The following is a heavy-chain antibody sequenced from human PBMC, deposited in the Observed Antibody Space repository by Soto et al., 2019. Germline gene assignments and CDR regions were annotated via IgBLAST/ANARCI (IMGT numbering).Heavy chain of an antibody. D-gene: IGHD3-9*01. J-gene: IGHJ6*02. CDR2: IIPMFGTA. V-gene: IGHV1-69*01. Sequence: QVQLVQSGAEVRKPGSSVKVSCKTSGGTFGSFAVSWVRQAPGQGLQWMGGIIPMFGTANYAQKFQGRVTITADDTTNTAYMDVSRLTTEDKDVYYCARHGDILTSHLGGGSGHNGLEVWGQGITVIVCS. CDR3: ARHGDILTSHLGGGSGHNGLEV. CDR1: GGTFGSFA.